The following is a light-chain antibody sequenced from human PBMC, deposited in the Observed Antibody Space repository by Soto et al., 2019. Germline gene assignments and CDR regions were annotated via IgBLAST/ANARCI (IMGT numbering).Light chain of an antibody. J-gene: IGKJ5*01. CDR1: QSVSSSY. V-gene: IGKV3-20*01. CDR3: HQYGSSPPVT. CDR2: GAS. Sequence: NVLTQSPGTLSLSPWETATLSCRASQSVSSSYLAWYQQKPGQAPRLLIYGASSRATGIPDRFSGSGSGTDFTLTISRLEPEDFAMYYCHQYGSSPPVTFGQGTRLEIK.